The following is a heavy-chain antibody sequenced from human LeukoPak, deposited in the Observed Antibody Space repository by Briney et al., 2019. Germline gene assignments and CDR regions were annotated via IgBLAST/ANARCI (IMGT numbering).Heavy chain of an antibody. Sequence: GRSLRLSCAASGFTFDDYAMHWVRQAPGKGLEWVSGISWNSGSIGYADSVKGRFTISRDNAKNSLYLQMNSLRAEDMALYHCAKGGVRYYYGSGSSVDYWGQGTLVTVSS. CDR3: AKGGVRYYYGSGSSVDY. D-gene: IGHD3-10*01. J-gene: IGHJ4*02. V-gene: IGHV3-9*03. CDR1: GFTFDDYA. CDR2: ISWNSGSI.